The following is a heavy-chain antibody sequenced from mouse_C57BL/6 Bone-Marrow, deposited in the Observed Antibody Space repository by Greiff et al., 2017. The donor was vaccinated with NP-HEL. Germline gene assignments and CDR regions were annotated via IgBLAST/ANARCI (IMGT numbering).Heavy chain of an antibody. V-gene: IGHV14-4*01. Sequence: EVQLQQSGAELVRPGASVKLSCTASGFNIKDDYMHWVKQRPEQGLEWIGWIDPENGDTEYASKFQGKATITADTSSNTAYLQLSSLTSEVTAVYYCTTEGYYGYDEFAYWGQGTLVTVSA. J-gene: IGHJ3*01. CDR3: TTEGYYGYDEFAY. CDR2: IDPENGDT. CDR1: GFNIKDDY. D-gene: IGHD2-2*01.